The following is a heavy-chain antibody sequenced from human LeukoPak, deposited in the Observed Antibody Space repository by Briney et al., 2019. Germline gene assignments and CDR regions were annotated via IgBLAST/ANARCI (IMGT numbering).Heavy chain of an antibody. V-gene: IGHV4-34*01. D-gene: IGHD3-10*01. Sequence: SETLSLTCTVYGGSIGGYCCNWIRQPPGQGPEWIGKIKHGGSSNYNAYLKSRVTISVDIAKTQFCVRLSIVAVADTAVYYCAKLSRSGTSVWGEGTPVTVSS. CDR3: AKLSRSGTSV. CDR1: GGSIGGYC. CDR2: IKHGGSS. J-gene: IGHJ6*04.